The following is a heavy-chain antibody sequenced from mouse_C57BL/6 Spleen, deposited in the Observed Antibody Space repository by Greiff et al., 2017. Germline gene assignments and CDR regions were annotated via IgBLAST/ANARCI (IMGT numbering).Heavy chain of an antibody. CDR3: ARVRGLNWYFDV. CDR2: ISYDGSN. D-gene: IGHD1-1*01. Sequence: EVQRVESGPGLVKPSQSLSLTCTVTGYSITSGYYWNWIRQFPGNKLEWMGYISYDGSNNYNPSLKNRITITRDTSKNQFFLKLNSVTTEDTATYYCARVRGLNWYFDVWGTGTTVTVSS. V-gene: IGHV3-6*01. CDR1: GYSITSGYY. J-gene: IGHJ1*03.